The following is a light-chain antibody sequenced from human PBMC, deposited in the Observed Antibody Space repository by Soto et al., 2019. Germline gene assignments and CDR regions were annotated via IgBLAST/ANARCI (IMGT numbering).Light chain of an antibody. Sequence: QLVLTQPASVSGSPGQSITISCTGTSSDIGAYNYVSWYQQHPGNAPQLIIYDVTNRPSGVSNRFSGSKSGNTASLTISGLQAEDEADFYCSSFTSSSTWVFGGGTKLTVL. J-gene: IGLJ3*02. CDR2: DVT. V-gene: IGLV2-14*03. CDR3: SSFTSSSTWV. CDR1: SSDIGAYNY.